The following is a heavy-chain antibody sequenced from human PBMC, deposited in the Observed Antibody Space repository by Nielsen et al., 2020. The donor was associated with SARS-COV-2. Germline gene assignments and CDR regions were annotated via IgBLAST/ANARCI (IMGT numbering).Heavy chain of an antibody. V-gene: IGHV3-21*01. CDR2: ISSSSSYI. Sequence: GESLKISCAASGFTFSSYSMNWVRQAPGKGLEWVSSISSSSSYIYYADSVKGRFTISRDNAKNSLYLQMNSLRAEGTAVYYCARSYPLFDPWGQGTLVTVSS. CDR3: ARSYPLFDP. J-gene: IGHJ5*02. CDR1: GFTFSSYS.